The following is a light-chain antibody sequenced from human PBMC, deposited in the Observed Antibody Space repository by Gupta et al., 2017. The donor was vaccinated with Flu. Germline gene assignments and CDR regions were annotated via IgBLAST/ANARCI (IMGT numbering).Light chain of an antibody. V-gene: IGLV1-47*01. CDR1: SSTIGSNF. CDR3: AAWDDSLSGLVV. Sequence: VSISCSGGSSTIGSNFVYWYQQVPGTAPKLLIFRNNQRPSGVPDRFSGSKSGTSASLAISGLRSEDEADYYCAAWDDSLSGLVVFGGATKLTVL. CDR2: RNN. J-gene: IGLJ2*01.